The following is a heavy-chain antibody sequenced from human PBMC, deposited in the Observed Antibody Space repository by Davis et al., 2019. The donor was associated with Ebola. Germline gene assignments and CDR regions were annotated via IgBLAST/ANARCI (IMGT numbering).Heavy chain of an antibody. V-gene: IGHV5-51*01. CDR2: IYPGDSDT. J-gene: IGHJ6*02. D-gene: IGHD2-2*02. CDR3: ARGYCSSTSCYTPDYGMDV. CDR1: GYSFTSYW. Sequence: GGSLRLSCKGSGYSFTSYWIGWVRQMPGKGLEWMGIIYPGDSDTRYSPSFQGQVTISADKSISTAYLQWSSLKASDTAMYYCARGYCSSTSCYTPDYGMDVWGQGTTVTASS.